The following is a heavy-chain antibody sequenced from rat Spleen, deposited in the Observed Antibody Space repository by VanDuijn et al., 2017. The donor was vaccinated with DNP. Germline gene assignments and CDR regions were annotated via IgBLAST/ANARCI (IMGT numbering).Heavy chain of an antibody. J-gene: IGHJ3*01. CDR3: VGHFNAANSTEDTAPYYCASTQFRGDVNWVGY. CDR1: GFTFSDYA. V-gene: IGHV5-17*01. CDR2: ISYDGTRT. D-gene: IGHD1-1*01. Sequence: EVQLVESGGGLVQPGRSLKLSCSASGFTFSDYAMAWVRQAPKKGLEWVATISYDGTRTYYRDSVKGRFTISRDIAKSTLYLQMDSLRSEDTAIYYLVGHFNAANSTEDTAPYYCASTQFRGDVNWVGYWGQGTLVTVSS.